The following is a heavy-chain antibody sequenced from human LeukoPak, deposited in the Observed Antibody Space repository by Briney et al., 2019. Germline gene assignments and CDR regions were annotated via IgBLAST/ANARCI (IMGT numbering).Heavy chain of an antibody. Sequence: PGGSLRLSCAASGFTFSSHWMHWVRQAPGKGLVWVSRINSDGSSTSYADSVKGRFTISRDNAKNTLYLQMNSLRAEDTAVYYCARDPERELYYFDYWGQGTLVTVSS. CDR1: GFTFSSHW. J-gene: IGHJ4*02. V-gene: IGHV3-74*01. D-gene: IGHD1-26*01. CDR3: ARDPERELYYFDY. CDR2: INSDGSST.